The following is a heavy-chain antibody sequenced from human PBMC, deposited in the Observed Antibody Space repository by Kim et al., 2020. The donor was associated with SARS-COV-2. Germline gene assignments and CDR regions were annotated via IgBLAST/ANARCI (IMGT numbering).Heavy chain of an antibody. J-gene: IGHJ6*02. Sequence: KYAQKIQGRVTMSRDTSTSTAYMELSRLRSHDTAVYFCARLQVVPQAVLDVWGQGNTVTVSS. CDR3: ARLQVVPQAVLDV. D-gene: IGHD2-2*01. V-gene: IGHV1-2*02.